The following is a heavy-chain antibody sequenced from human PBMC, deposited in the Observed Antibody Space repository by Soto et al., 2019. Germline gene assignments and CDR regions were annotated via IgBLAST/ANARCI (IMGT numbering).Heavy chain of an antibody. CDR1: GGIFSTYA. V-gene: IGHV1-69*01. CDR2: IIPLFGTP. CDR3: ARDRDDYGSGNYYNRIDF. Sequence: QVQLVQSGAEVKKPGSSVKVSCKASGGIFSTYAISWLRQAPGQGLDWMGGIIPLFGTPNYAQRFQGRVTITADESTGTDYMELSRLRSEDTAVYYCARDRDDYGSGNYYNRIDFWGQGTLVTVSS. J-gene: IGHJ4*02. D-gene: IGHD3-10*01.